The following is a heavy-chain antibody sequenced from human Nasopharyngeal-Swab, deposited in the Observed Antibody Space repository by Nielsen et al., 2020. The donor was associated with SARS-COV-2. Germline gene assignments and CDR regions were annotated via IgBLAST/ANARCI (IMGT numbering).Heavy chain of an antibody. V-gene: IGHV3-11*01. D-gene: IGHD4-17*01. CDR2: ISSTGAII. CDR1: GFTFSDYY. J-gene: IGHJ3*02. CDR3: SSLTTLWAFDI. Sequence: GESLKISCAASGFTFSDYYMSWIRQAPGKGLEWVSYISSTGAIIYYADSVEGRFTISRDNPKNSLYLQMNSLRAEDTGIYYLSSLTTLWAFDIWGQGTVVTVSS.